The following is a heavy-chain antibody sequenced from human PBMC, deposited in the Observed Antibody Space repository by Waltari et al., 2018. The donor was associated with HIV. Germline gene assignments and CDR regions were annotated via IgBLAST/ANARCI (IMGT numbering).Heavy chain of an antibody. CDR1: GFTFSSFD. CDR3: AKEVTYCSGGSCDGAFDI. V-gene: IGHV3-23*01. J-gene: IGHJ3*02. Sequence: EVQLLESGGGLVQPGGSRRLSGAASGFTFSSFDMTWVRQAPGEGLEWVSTISDFGDTTYFADSVKGRFTVSRDNSKNALYLQMNSLRADDTAIYYCAKEVTYCSGGSCDGAFDIWGQGTMVTVSS. D-gene: IGHD2-15*01. CDR2: ISDFGDTT.